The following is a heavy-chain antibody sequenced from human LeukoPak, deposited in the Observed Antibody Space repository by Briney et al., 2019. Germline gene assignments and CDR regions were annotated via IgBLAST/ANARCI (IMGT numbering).Heavy chain of an antibody. CDR1: GYTFTSYG. CDR3: ARKDHSSSDSTIPLKNNWFDP. D-gene: IGHD6-13*01. V-gene: IGHV1-18*01. Sequence: GASVKVSCKASGYTFTSYGISWVRQAPGQGLEWMGWISAYNGNTNYAQKLQGRVTMTTDTSTSTAYMELRSLRSDDTAVYYCARKDHSSSDSTIPLKNNWFDPWGQGTLVTVSS. CDR2: ISAYNGNT. J-gene: IGHJ5*02.